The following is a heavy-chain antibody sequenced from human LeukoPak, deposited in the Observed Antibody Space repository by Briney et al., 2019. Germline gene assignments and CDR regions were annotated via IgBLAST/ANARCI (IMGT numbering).Heavy chain of an antibody. V-gene: IGHV1-2*02. D-gene: IGHD2-2*01. CDR3: ARANFLYCSSTTCLFDY. CDR2: INPNDDDT. Sequence: ASVKVSCKASGYTFTDYYMHWVRQAPGQGFEWMGWINPNDDDTDYAQKFQGRVTMTRNTSISTAHMEVSRLRSDDTAVYYGARANFLYCSSTTCLFDYWGQGTLVTVSS. CDR1: GYTFTDYY. J-gene: IGHJ4*02.